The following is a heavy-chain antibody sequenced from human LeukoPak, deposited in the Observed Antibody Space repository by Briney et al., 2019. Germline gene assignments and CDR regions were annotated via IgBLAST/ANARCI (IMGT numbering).Heavy chain of an antibody. CDR2: IYHSGST. D-gene: IGHD5-18*01. Sequence: SETLSLTCAVSGGSISSGGYSWSWIRQPPGKGLEWIGYIYHSGSTNYNPSLKSRVTISVDTSKNQFSLKLSSVTAADTAVYYCARGPGQLWSLGYYYYYGMDVWGRGTTVTVSS. CDR3: ARGPGQLWSLGYYYYYGMDV. CDR1: GGSISSGGYS. V-gene: IGHV4-30-2*01. J-gene: IGHJ6*02.